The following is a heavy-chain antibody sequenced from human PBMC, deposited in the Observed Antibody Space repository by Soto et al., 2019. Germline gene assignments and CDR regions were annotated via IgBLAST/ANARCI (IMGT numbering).Heavy chain of an antibody. J-gene: IGHJ4*02. Sequence: RASVKVSCKASGYTFTSYGISWVRQAPGQGLEWMGWISAYNGNTNYAQKLQGRVTMTTDTSTSTAYMELRSLGSDDTAVYYCARDTNYYDSSGYSDWWGQGTLVTVSS. CDR3: ARDTNYYDSSGYSDW. D-gene: IGHD3-22*01. CDR2: ISAYNGNT. CDR1: GYTFTSYG. V-gene: IGHV1-18*04.